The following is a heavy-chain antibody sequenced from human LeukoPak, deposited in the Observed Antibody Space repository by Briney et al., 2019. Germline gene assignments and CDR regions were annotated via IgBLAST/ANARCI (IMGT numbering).Heavy chain of an antibody. CDR3: AQALGGWYGGYYFDY. V-gene: IGHV3-23*01. J-gene: IGHJ4*02. CDR2: ISGSGGST. CDR1: GFTFSSYA. D-gene: IGHD6-19*01. Sequence: GGSLRLSCAASGFTFSSYAMNWVRQAPGKGLEWVSAISGSGGSTYYADSVKGRFTISRDNSKNTLYLQMNSLRAEDTAVYYCAQALGGWYGGYYFDYWGQGTLVTVSS.